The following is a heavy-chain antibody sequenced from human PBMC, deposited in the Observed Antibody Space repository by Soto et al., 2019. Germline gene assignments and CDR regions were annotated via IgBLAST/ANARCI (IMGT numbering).Heavy chain of an antibody. J-gene: IGHJ6*02. CDR1: GGSISSDNFF. D-gene: IGHD2-21*01. CDR3: ARVAIPCPSSSCYNHYYYSLDV. V-gene: IGHV4-30-4*01. Sequence: PSETLSLTCTVSGGSISSDNFFWSWIRQPPGEGLEWIGYIYYRGSTYYNPSLESRLTLLVDTSKNQFSLKLRSVTAADTAVYYSARVAIPCPSSSCYNHYYYSLDVWGQGTTVTVSS. CDR2: IYYRGST.